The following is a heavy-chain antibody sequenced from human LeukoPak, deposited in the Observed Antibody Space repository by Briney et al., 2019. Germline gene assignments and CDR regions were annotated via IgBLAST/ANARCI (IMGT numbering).Heavy chain of an antibody. CDR1: RFTLSSYW. CDR3: AREFEATGFWALDY. D-gene: IGHD1-14*01. V-gene: IGHV3-74*01. J-gene: IGHJ4*02. Sequence: PAGSLRLSCAVSRFTLSSYWMHWVRQAPGKGLVWVSRMNSDGRATTYADSVKGRFTISRDNAKNTLYLQMHSLRAENTAVYYCAREFEATGFWALDYWGQGTLVTASS. CDR2: MNSDGRAT.